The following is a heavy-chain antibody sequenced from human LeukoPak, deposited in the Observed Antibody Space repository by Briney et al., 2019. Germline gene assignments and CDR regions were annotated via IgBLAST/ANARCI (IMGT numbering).Heavy chain of an antibody. CDR1: GGSFSGYY. CDR3: ARVTIFGVAPFDI. D-gene: IGHD3-3*01. V-gene: IGHV4-34*01. CDR2: INHSGST. J-gene: IGHJ3*02. Sequence: KPSQTLSLTCAVYGGSFSGYYWGWIRQPPGKGLEWVGEINHSGSTNYNPSLKSRVTISVDTSKNQFSLKLSSVTAADTAVYYCARVTIFGVAPFDIWGQGTMVTVSS.